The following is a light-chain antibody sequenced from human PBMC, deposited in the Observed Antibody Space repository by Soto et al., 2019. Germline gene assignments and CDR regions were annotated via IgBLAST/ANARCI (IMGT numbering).Light chain of an antibody. V-gene: IGKV3-15*01. CDR3: QQYNNWPPT. CDR2: GAS. Sequence: EIVMTQTPATLSVSPGERATLSCRASQSVSSNLAWYQQKPGQAPRLLIYGASTRATGIPARFSGSGSGTEFTLTNSRLQSEDFAVYYCQQYNNWPPTFGQGTKLEIK. J-gene: IGKJ2*01. CDR1: QSVSSN.